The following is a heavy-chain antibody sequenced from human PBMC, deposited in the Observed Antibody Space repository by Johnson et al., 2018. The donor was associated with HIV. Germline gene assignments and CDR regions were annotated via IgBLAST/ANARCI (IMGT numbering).Heavy chain of an antibody. J-gene: IGHJ3*02. Sequence: QVQLVESGGGVVQPGRSLRLSCAASGFTFSSYAMHWVRQAPGKGLEWVAVISYDGSNKYYADSVKGRFTLSRDNSKNTLDLEMNSLRAEDTAVYYCARDRGVAVVIATEGGAFDIWGQGTMVTVSS. CDR2: ISYDGSNK. D-gene: IGHD2-21*01. V-gene: IGHV3-30*04. CDR1: GFTFSSYA. CDR3: ARDRGVAVVIATEGGAFDI.